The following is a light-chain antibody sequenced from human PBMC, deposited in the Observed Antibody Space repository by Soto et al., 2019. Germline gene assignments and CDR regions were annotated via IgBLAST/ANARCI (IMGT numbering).Light chain of an antibody. CDR3: QQYNDWPET. V-gene: IGKV3-15*01. Sequence: EIVMTQSPATLFVSSGEKATLSCRASQSVGSTLAWYQQKVGQAPRLLIYDASARATGIPARFSGSGSGTEFTLTISSLQSEDFAVYYCQQYNDWPETFGQGTKV. CDR1: QSVGST. J-gene: IGKJ1*01. CDR2: DAS.